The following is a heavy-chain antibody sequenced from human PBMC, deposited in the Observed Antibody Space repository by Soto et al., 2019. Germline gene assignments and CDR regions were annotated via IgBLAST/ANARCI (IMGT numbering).Heavy chain of an antibody. CDR3: ARVGHEFYDFWSGYLFYFDY. D-gene: IGHD3-3*01. CDR2: SYYSGST. V-gene: IGHV4-59*01. Sequence: SETLSLTCTVSGGSISSYYWSWIRQPPGTGLEWIGYSYYSGSTNYNPSLKRRFTRSVDTSKSQFSLKLSSVTAADTAVYYCARVGHEFYDFWSGYLFYFDYWGQGTLVTVSS. J-gene: IGHJ4*02. CDR1: GGSISSYY.